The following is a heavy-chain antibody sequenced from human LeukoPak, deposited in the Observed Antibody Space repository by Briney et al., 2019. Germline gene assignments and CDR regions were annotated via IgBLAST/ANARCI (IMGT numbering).Heavy chain of an antibody. CDR3: AKISSAYYFDC. CDR1: GFTFTSYA. Sequence: GGSLRLSCAASGFTFTSYAMSWVRQPPGKGLEWVSLISGSGGSTYYADSVKGRFTISRDNSKNTLYLQMNSLRAEDTAVYYCAKISSAYYFDCWGQGTLVTVSS. J-gene: IGHJ4*02. CDR2: ISGSGGST. V-gene: IGHV3-23*01. D-gene: IGHD6-6*01.